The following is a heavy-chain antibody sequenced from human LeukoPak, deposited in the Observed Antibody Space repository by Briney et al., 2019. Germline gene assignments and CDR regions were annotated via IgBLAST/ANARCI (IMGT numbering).Heavy chain of an antibody. CDR3: AREEPGSGWYHIDY. D-gene: IGHD6-19*01. V-gene: IGHV3-21*01. J-gene: IGHJ4*02. CDR1: GFTFSSYS. Sequence: GSLRLSCAASGFTFSSYSMNWVRQAPGKGLEWASSISRSSSYIYYADSVKGRFTISRDNAKNSLYLQMNSLRAEDTAVYYCAREEPGSGWYHIDYWGQGTLVTASS. CDR2: ISRSSSYI.